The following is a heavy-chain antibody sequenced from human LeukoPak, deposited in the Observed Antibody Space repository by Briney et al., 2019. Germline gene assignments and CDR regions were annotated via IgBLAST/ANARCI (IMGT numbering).Heavy chain of an antibody. CDR2: ISGSGGST. CDR3: AKISGYYFGDFGY. CDR1: GFTFSSYA. J-gene: IGHJ4*02. Sequence: GGSLRLSCAASGFTFSSYAMSRVRQAPGKGREWVSDISGSGGSTYYAVSVKGRFTISRDNSKDRLYLQMNSLRAEDTAVYYCAKISGYYFGDFGYWGQGTLVTVSS. D-gene: IGHD3-22*01. V-gene: IGHV3-23*01.